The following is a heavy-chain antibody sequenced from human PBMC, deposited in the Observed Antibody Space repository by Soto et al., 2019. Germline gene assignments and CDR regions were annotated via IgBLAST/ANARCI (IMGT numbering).Heavy chain of an antibody. V-gene: IGHV3-21*01. CDR1: GFTFSTYT. CDR3: ARDYGKLNP. J-gene: IGHJ5*02. Sequence: EVQLVESGGGLVKPGGSLRLSCAASGFTFSTYTMKWVRQTPGKGLEWVSSISSGSNYIYYADSLKGRFTISRDNAKNSLYLQMNSLRAEDTAVYYCARDYGKLNPWGQGTLVTVSS. D-gene: IGHD3-16*01. CDR2: ISSGSNYI.